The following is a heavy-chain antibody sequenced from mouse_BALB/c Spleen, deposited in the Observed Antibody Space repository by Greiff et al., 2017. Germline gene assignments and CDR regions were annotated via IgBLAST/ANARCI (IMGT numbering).Heavy chain of an antibody. V-gene: IGHV5-17*02. CDR3: ARRVYDHYFDY. CDR1: GFTFSSFG. D-gene: IGHD2-12*01. J-gene: IGHJ2*01. CDR2: ISSGSSTI. Sequence: EVQRVESGGGLVQPGGSRKLSCAASGFTFSSFGMHWVRQAPEKGLEWVAYISSGSSTIYYADTVKGRFTISRDNPKNTLFLQMTSLRSEDTAMYYCARRVYDHYFDYWGQGTTLTVSS.